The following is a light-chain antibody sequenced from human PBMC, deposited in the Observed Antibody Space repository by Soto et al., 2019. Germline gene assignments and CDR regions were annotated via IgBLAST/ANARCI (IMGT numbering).Light chain of an antibody. CDR1: QSVNTY. CDR2: DAA. V-gene: IGKV3-11*01. Sequence: EIVLTQSPATLSLSPGERATLSCRASQSVNTYLSWYQQRPGQAPSLLMYDAANRATGIPDRFSGRGSGTDFTLTISSLEPEDFAVYYCQQRSNSRLTFGGGTKVEIK. CDR3: QQRSNSRLT. J-gene: IGKJ4*02.